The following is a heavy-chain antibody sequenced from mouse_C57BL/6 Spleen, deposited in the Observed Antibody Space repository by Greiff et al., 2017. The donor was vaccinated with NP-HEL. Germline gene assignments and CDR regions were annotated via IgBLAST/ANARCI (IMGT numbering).Heavy chain of an antibody. CDR3: ARGDTNLPMDY. J-gene: IGHJ4*01. D-gene: IGHD1-1*01. Sequence: VQLQQSGAELVKPGASVKISCKASGYAFSSYWMNWVKQRPGKGLEWIGKIYPGDGDTNYNRKFKGKATLTADKSSSTAYMRLSSLTSEDSAVYICARGDTNLPMDYWGQGTSVTVSS. CDR2: IYPGDGDT. CDR1: GYAFSSYW. V-gene: IGHV1-80*01.